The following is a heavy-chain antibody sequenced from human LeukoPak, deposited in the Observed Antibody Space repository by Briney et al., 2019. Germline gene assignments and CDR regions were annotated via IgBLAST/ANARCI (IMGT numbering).Heavy chain of an antibody. CDR2: VYHSGST. CDR3: ARVKVGRWLQSLGFDY. D-gene: IGHD5-24*01. J-gene: IGHJ4*02. CDR1: GGSINIFY. Sequence: SETLSLTCTVSGGSINIFYWNWIRQPPGKGLEWIGSVYHSGSTNYNPSLKSRVTISVDTSKNQFSLKLSSVTAADTAVYYCARVKVGRWLQSLGFDYWGQGTLVTVSS. V-gene: IGHV4-59*12.